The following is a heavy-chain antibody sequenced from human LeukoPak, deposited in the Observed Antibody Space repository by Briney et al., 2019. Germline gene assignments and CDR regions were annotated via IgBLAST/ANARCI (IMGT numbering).Heavy chain of an antibody. J-gene: IGHJ4*02. V-gene: IGHV4-59*01. CDR1: DGSITGYY. CDR2: IYYSGST. Sequence: PETLSLTCTASDGSITGYYWSWIRQPPGKGLEWIGYIYYSGSTNYNPSLKSRVTISVDTSKNQFSLKLSSVTAADTAVYYCARTVLWFGEFYLDYWGQGTLVTVSS. CDR3: ARTVLWFGEFYLDY. D-gene: IGHD3-10*01.